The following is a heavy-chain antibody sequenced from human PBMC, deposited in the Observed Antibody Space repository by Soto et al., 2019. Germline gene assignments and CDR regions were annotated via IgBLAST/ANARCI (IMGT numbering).Heavy chain of an antibody. J-gene: IGHJ6*02. CDR2: LVVGSGNT. CDR3: AAATAGYYYGMDV. Sequence: SVKVSCKASGFTLTNSAVQWVRQARGQRLEWIGWLVVGSGNTIYPQKFQERVTITRDMSTSTAYMELSSLRSEDTAVYYCAAATAGYYYGMDVWGQGTTVTVSS. V-gene: IGHV1-58*01. D-gene: IGHD1-26*01. CDR1: GFTLTNSA.